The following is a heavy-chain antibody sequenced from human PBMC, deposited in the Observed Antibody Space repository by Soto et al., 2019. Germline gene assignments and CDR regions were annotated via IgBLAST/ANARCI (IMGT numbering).Heavy chain of an antibody. Sequence: GGSLRLSCAASGFTFSSYWMSWVRQAPGKGLEWVANIKQDGSEKYYVDSVKGRFTISRDNAKNSLYLQMNSLRAEDTAVYYCAKGRFGSLRFLEWKPLGWFDPWGQGTLVTVSS. CDR2: IKQDGSEK. D-gene: IGHD3-3*01. CDR1: GFTFSSYW. CDR3: AKGRFGSLRFLEWKPLGWFDP. J-gene: IGHJ5*02. V-gene: IGHV3-7*03.